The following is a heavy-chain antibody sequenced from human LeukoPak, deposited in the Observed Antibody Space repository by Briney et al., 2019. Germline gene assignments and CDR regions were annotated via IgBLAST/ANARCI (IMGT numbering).Heavy chain of an antibody. V-gene: IGHV3-21*01. CDR3: ARDLHYDFWSGYYTGDVDYFDY. D-gene: IGHD3-3*01. Sequence: GGSLRLSCAASGFTFSSYSMNWVRQAPGKGLEWVSSISSSSSYIYYADSVKGRFTISRDNAKNSLYLQMNSLGAEDTAVYYCARDLHYDFWSGYYTGDVDYFDYWGQGTLVTVSS. CDR1: GFTFSSYS. J-gene: IGHJ4*02. CDR2: ISSSSSYI.